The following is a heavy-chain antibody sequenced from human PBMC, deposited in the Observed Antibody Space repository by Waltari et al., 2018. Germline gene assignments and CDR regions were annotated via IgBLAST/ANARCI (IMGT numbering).Heavy chain of an antibody. J-gene: IGHJ4*02. CDR2: ISSSGSTI. CDR3: ARVDLPFYYDSSGYWGY. D-gene: IGHD3-22*01. V-gene: IGHV3-48*03. Sequence: EVQLVESGGGLVQPGGSLRLSCAASGFTFSSYEMNWVRQAPGKGLEWVSYISSSGSTIYYADSVKGRFTISRDNAKNSLYLQMNSLRAEDTAVYYCARVDLPFYYDSSGYWGYWGQETLVTVSS. CDR1: GFTFSSYE.